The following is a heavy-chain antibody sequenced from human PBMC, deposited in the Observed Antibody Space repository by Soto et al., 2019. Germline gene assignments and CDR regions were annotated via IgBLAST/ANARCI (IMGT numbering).Heavy chain of an antibody. Sequence: ASVEVSCKASGYTFTSYAMHSVRQAPGQRLEWMGWINAGNGNTKYSQKFQGRVTITRDTSASTAYMELSSLRSEDKAVYYCSRANYDWYFDLWGRGTLVPVSS. CDR1: GYTFTSYA. CDR3: SRANYDWYFDL. V-gene: IGHV1-3*01. D-gene: IGHD1-7*01. CDR2: INAGNGNT. J-gene: IGHJ2*01.